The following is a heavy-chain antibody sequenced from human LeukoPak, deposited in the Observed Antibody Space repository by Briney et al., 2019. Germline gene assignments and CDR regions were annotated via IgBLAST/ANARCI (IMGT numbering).Heavy chain of an antibody. D-gene: IGHD5-12*01. Sequence: GGSLRLSCAASGFTVSSNYMSWVRQAPGKGLEWVSVIHSDGATHYADSVKGRFTISRDTSKNTLYLQMNSLRAEDTAVYYCASTSIIRGYDHDQYYWGQGTLVTVSS. CDR3: ASTSIIRGYDHDQYY. V-gene: IGHV3-53*01. CDR1: GFTVSSNY. CDR2: IHSDGAT. J-gene: IGHJ4*02.